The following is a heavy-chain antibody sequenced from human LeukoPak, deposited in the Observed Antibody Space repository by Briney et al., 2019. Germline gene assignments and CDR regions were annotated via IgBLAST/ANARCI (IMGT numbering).Heavy chain of an antibody. Sequence: GGSLRLSCAASGFTFDDYAVHWVRQAPGKGLEGVPAISGSGGSTYYADSVKGRFTISRDNSKNTLYLQMNSLRAEDTAVYYCARELQQLVQDAFDIWGQGTMVTVSS. CDR2: ISGSGGST. J-gene: IGHJ3*02. CDR1: GFTFDDYA. D-gene: IGHD6-13*01. CDR3: ARELQQLVQDAFDI. V-gene: IGHV3-23*01.